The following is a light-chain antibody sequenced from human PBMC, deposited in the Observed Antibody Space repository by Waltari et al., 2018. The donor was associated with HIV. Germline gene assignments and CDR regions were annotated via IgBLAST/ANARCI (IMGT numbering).Light chain of an antibody. J-gene: IGLJ2*01. CDR2: ATI. CDR3: QSYDSSLTMV. Sequence: QPVLTQPPSVSGAPGQRVTISCTGGSSNIGAGYDVHWYQRLPGTAPKLLIFATINRPSGVPDRCSGSSSGTSASLAITGLQAEDEADYYCQSYDSSLTMVFGGGTKVTVL. V-gene: IGLV1-40*01. CDR1: SSNIGAGYD.